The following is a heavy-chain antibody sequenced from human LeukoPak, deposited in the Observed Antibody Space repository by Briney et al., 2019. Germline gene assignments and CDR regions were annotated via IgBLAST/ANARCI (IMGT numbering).Heavy chain of an antibody. CDR3: AIYVDTAMVGSGWHNWFDP. V-gene: IGHV4-39*01. J-gene: IGHJ5*02. Sequence: SETLSLTCTVSGGSISSSSYYWGWIRQPPGKGLEWIGSIYYSGSTYYNPSLKSRVTISVDTSKNQFSLKLSSVTAADTAVYYCAIYVDTAMVGSGWHNWFDPWGQGTLVTVSS. CDR1: GGSISSSSYY. CDR2: IYYSGST. D-gene: IGHD5-18*01.